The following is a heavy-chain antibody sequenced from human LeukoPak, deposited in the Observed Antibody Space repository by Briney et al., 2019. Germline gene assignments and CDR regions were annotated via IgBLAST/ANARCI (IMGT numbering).Heavy chain of an antibody. J-gene: IGHJ4*02. Sequence: PSETLSLTCTVSGGSISSGDYYWSWIRQPPGKGLEWIGYLYYSGSTNYNPSLKSRVTISADTSKNQFSLRLNSVTAADTAVYYCARRSAWYDYWGQGTLVTVTS. V-gene: IGHV4-61*08. D-gene: IGHD6-19*01. CDR1: GGSISSGDYY. CDR2: LYYSGST. CDR3: ARRSAWYDY.